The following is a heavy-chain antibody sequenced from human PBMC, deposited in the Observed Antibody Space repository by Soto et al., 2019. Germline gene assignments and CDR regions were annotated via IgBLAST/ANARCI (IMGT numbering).Heavy chain of an antibody. V-gene: IGHV4-34*01. CDR3: ARARYQLLRRWFDP. CDR1: GGSFSGYY. CDR2: INHSGST. J-gene: IGHJ5*02. D-gene: IGHD2-2*01. Sequence: SETLSLTCAVYGGSFSGYYWSWIRQPPGKGLEWIGEINHSGSTNYNPSLKSRVTISVDTSKNQFSLKLSSVTAADTAVYYCARARYQLLRRWFDPWGQGTLVTVSS.